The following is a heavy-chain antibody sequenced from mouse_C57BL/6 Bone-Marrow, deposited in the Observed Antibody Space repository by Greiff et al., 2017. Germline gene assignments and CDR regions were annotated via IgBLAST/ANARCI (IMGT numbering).Heavy chain of an antibody. J-gene: IGHJ2*01. D-gene: IGHD1-1*01. CDR2: ISYDGSN. Sequence: EVKLMESGPGLVKPSQSLSLTCSVTGYSITSGYYWNWIRQFPGNKLEWMGYISYDGSNNYNPSLKNRISITRDTSKNQFFLKLNSVTTEDTATYYGARAHYYGSSYYDYWGQGTTLTVSS. V-gene: IGHV3-6*01. CDR3: ARAHYYGSSYYDY. CDR1: GYSITSGYY.